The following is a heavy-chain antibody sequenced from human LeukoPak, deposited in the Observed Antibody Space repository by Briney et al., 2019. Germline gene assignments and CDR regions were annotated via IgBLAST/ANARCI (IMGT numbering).Heavy chain of an antibody. CDR1: GYSISSGYY. D-gene: IGHD3-3*01. Sequence: SETLSLTCTVSGYSISSGYYWGWIRQPPGKGLEWIGSIYHSGSTYYNPSLKSRVTISVDTSKNQFSLKLSSATAADTAVYYCARGQRYYDFWSGYSSNTFDYWGQGTLVTVSS. J-gene: IGHJ4*02. CDR2: IYHSGST. CDR3: ARGQRYYDFWSGYSSNTFDY. V-gene: IGHV4-38-2*02.